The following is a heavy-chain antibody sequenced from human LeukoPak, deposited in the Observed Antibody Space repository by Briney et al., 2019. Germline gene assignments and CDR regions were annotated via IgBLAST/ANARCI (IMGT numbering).Heavy chain of an antibody. CDR3: ATGGETVAVTFYYYYMDV. J-gene: IGHJ6*03. CDR1: GYSFTSYW. CDR2: IYPGDSDT. Sequence: GESLKISCKGSGYSFTSYWIGWVRPMPGKGLEWMGIIYPGDSDTRYSPSFQGQVTISADKSISTAYLQWSSLRSEDTAVYYCATGGETVAVTFYYYYMDVWGKGTTVTVSS. V-gene: IGHV5-51*01. D-gene: IGHD6-19*01.